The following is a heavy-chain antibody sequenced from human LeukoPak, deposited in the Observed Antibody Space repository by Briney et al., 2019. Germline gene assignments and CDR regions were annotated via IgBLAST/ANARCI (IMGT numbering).Heavy chain of an antibody. CDR2: ISWDGDNT. J-gene: IGHJ4*02. V-gene: IGHV3-43*01. CDR1: GFTFDDYT. Sequence: GGSLRLSYAASGFTFDDYTMSWVRHAPGKGLEWVALISWDGDNTYYADSVKGRFTISRDNSKNSLYLQMNSLRTEDTALYYCAKGNSIAVSAFFDYWGQGTLVTVSS. CDR3: AKGNSIAVSAFFDY. D-gene: IGHD6-19*01.